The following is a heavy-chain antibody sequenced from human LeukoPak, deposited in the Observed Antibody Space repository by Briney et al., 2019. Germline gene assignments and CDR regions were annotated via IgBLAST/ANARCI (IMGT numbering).Heavy chain of an antibody. V-gene: IGHV1-2*02. Sequence: ASVKVSCKASGYTFTSYGFSWVRQAPGQGLEWMGWINPNSGGTNYAQKFQGRVTMTRDTSISTAYMELSRLRSDDTAVYYCAREGYYDIMTGQFDYWGQGTLVTVSS. CDR1: GYTFTSYG. CDR2: INPNSGGT. CDR3: AREGYYDIMTGQFDY. D-gene: IGHD3-9*01. J-gene: IGHJ4*02.